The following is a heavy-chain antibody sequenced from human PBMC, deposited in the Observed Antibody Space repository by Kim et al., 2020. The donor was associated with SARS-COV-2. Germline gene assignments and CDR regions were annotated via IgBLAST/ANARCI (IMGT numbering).Heavy chain of an antibody. CDR3: ARNFDI. CDR1: GFTFSTYW. Sequence: GGSLRLSCAASGFTFSTYWMHWVRQAPGKGLVWVSHINSDGSATTYADSVRGRFTISRDNAKSTLYLQMNSLRDEDTAVYYCARNFDIWGQGTMVTVSS. J-gene: IGHJ3*02. V-gene: IGHV3-74*01. CDR2: INSDGSAT.